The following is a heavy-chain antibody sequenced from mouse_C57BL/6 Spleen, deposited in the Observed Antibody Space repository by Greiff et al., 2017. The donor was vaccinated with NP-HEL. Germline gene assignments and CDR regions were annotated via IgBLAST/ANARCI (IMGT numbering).Heavy chain of an antibody. CDR3: ARDGGYYGSFPMDY. Sequence: EVKLVESGGGLVQSGRSLRLSCATSGFTFSDFYMEWVRQAPGKGLEWIAASRNKANDYTTEYSASVKGRFIGSRDTSQSILYLQMNALRAEDTAIYYCARDGGYYGSFPMDYWGQGTSVTVSS. V-gene: IGHV7-1*01. CDR1: GFTFSDFY. D-gene: IGHD1-1*01. CDR2: SRNKANDYTT. J-gene: IGHJ4*01.